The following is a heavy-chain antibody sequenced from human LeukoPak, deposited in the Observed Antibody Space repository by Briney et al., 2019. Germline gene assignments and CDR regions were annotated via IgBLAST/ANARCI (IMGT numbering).Heavy chain of an antibody. Sequence: SETLPLTCAVYGGSFSGYYWSWIRQPPGKGLEWIGEINHSGSTNYNPSLKSRVTISVDTSKNQFSLKLSSVTAADTAVYYCARRSAYYDSSGIRYYYYYYMDVWGKGTTVTISS. J-gene: IGHJ6*03. CDR2: INHSGST. V-gene: IGHV4-34*01. CDR3: ARRSAYYDSSGIRYYYYYYMDV. CDR1: GGSFSGYY. D-gene: IGHD3-22*01.